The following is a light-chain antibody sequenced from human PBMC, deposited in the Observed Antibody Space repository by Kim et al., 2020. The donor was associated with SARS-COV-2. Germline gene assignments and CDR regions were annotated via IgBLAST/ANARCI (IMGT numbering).Light chain of an antibody. CDR1: QSVSSN. J-gene: IGKJ4*01. CDR3: QQYNNSPFT. CDR2: STS. Sequence: EIVMTQSPGTLSVSPGERATLSCRASQSVSSNLAWYQQKPGQTPRLLIYSTSNRVTGIPARFSGSGSGTEFTLTISSLQSEDFAVYYCQQYNNSPFTFGGGTKVDIK. V-gene: IGKV3-15*01.